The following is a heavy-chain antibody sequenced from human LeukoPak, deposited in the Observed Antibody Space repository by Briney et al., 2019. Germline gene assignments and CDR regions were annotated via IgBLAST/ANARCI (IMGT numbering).Heavy chain of an antibody. J-gene: IGHJ4*02. CDR1: GFTFSDYY. CDR3: ARDAIDSSGFDFDY. Sequence: NAGESLRLSCAASGFTFSDYYMTWIRQAPGKGLEWISYISTSAGTLYYADSVKGRFTISSDNAKNSLYLPMNSLRAEDTAVYYCARDAIDSSGFDFDYWGQGTLVTVSS. V-gene: IGHV3-11*01. CDR2: ISTSAGTL. D-gene: IGHD3-22*01.